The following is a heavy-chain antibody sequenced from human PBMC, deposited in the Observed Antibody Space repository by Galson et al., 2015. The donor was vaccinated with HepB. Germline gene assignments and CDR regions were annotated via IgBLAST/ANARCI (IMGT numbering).Heavy chain of an antibody. V-gene: IGHV3-48*03. J-gene: IGHJ4*02. D-gene: IGHD5-18*01. Sequence: SLRLSCAASGFTFSGYEMHWVRQAPGKGLACVSYISSSGHSIYYLDSVKGRFVISRDNAKNSLYLQMNSLRAEDTGIYYCARGRFNYGYFIDFWSQGILVTVSS. CDR2: ISSSGHSI. CDR3: ARGRFNYGYFIDF. CDR1: GFTFSGYE.